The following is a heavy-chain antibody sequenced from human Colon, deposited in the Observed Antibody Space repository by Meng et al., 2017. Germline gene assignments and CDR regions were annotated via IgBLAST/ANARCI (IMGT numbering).Heavy chain of an antibody. D-gene: IGHD3-10*01. J-gene: IGHJ4*02. Sequence: QFQLVQSGGEVKNPGASVKVSCKTSGFTFTSYAIQWVRQAPGQSLEWMGWISVGNGNTKYSQKFQDRLTITRDTSASTAYMELSGLKSEDTAVYYCARDLYTSGRFDYWGQGTLVTVSS. CDR2: ISVGNGNT. V-gene: IGHV1-3*01. CDR1: GFTFTSYA. CDR3: ARDLYTSGRFDY.